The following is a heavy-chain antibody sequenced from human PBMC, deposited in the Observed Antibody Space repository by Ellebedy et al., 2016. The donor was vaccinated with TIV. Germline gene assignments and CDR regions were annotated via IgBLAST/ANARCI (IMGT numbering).Heavy chain of an antibody. V-gene: IGHV3-23*01. Sequence: GESLKISCAASGFTFSSYAMSWVRQAPGKGLEWVSAISGSGGSTYYADSVKGRFTISRDNSKNTLYLQMNSLRAEDTAVYYCARDPRMNPRIQLWSPHRGYFDLWGRGTLVTVSS. D-gene: IGHD5-18*01. CDR3: ARDPRMNPRIQLWSPHRGYFDL. CDR1: GFTFSSYA. J-gene: IGHJ2*01. CDR2: ISGSGGST.